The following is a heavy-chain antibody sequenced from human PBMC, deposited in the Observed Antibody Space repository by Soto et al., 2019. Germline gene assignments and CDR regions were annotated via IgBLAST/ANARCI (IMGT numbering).Heavy chain of an antibody. J-gene: IGHJ5*02. CDR3: AKGSYTNYNWFAP. CDR2: MSGSGDNT. V-gene: IGHV3-23*01. CDR1: GFTFSSHA. Sequence: EVQLLESGGGLVQPGGSLRLSCAASGFTFSSHAMSWVRQAPGKGLEWVSSMSGSGDNTYHADSVKGRFTVSRDNSKNTLYLQMNSLRVEDTAVYYCAKGSYTNYNWFAPWGQGTLVTVSS. D-gene: IGHD4-4*01.